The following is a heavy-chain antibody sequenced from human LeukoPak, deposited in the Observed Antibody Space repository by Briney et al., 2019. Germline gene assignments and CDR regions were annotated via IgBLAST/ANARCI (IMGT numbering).Heavy chain of an antibody. Sequence: PGGSLRLSCAASGFTFSSYSMNWVRQAPGKGLEWVSSISSSSSYIYYADSVKGRFTISRDNAKNSLYLQMNSLRAEDTAVYYCVRDFDTVTTAYLQLWGQGTLVTVSS. J-gene: IGHJ1*01. CDR1: GFTFSSYS. CDR3: VRDFDTVTTAYLQL. CDR2: ISSSSSYI. D-gene: IGHD4-17*01. V-gene: IGHV3-21*01.